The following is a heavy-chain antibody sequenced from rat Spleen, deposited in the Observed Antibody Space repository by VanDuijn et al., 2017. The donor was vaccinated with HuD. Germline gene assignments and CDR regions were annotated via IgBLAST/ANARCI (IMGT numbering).Heavy chain of an antibody. D-gene: IGHD1-11*01. CDR2: ISTRGGST. CDR1: GFTFRNYG. V-gene: IGHV5S13*01. Sequence: EVQLVESGGGLVQPGRSLKLSCAASGFTFRNYGMAWVRQAPTKGLEWVATISTRGGSTYYRDSVKGRFTISRDNAKSTLYLQMDSLQTEDTATYYCARVGEVVDYWGQGVMVTVSS. CDR3: ARVGEVVDY. J-gene: IGHJ2*01.